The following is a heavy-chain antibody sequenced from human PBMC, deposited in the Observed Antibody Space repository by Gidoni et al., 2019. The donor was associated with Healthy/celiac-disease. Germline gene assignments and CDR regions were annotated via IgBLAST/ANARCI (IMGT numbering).Heavy chain of an antibody. J-gene: IGHJ3*02. CDR2: ISSSGSTI. CDR3: ARGTISDSSGYFSDAFDI. CDR1: GYTFSACN. Sequence: QVQLVESGGGLVKPGGSMRLSCAASGYTFSACNMSWIRQAPGKGLDLVSYISSSGSTIYYADSLKGRFTISRDNAKNSLYLQMNILRAEDTAVYYCARGTISDSSGYFSDAFDIWGQGTMVTVSS. D-gene: IGHD3-22*01. V-gene: IGHV3-11*01.